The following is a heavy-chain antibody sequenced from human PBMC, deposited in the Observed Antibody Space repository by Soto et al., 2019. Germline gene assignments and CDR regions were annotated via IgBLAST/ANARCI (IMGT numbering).Heavy chain of an antibody. Sequence: PGGSLRLSCAASGFTFSGSAMHWVRQASGKGLEWVGRIRSKANSYATAYAASVKGRFTISRDDSKNTAYLQMNSLKTEDTAVYYCTRHVDTAMVTDYYYGMDVWGQGTTVTVSS. CDR1: GFTFSGSA. J-gene: IGHJ6*02. CDR3: TRHVDTAMVTDYYYGMDV. V-gene: IGHV3-73*01. CDR2: IRSKANSYAT. D-gene: IGHD5-18*01.